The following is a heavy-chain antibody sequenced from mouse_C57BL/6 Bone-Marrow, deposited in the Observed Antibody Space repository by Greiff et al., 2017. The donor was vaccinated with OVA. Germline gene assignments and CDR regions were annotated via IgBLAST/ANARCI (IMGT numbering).Heavy chain of an antibody. V-gene: IGHV1-4*01. CDR2: INPSSGYT. J-gene: IGHJ3*01. CDR3: AVPEAGGVAY. CDR1: GYTFTSYT. Sequence: QVQLQQSGAELARPGASVKMSCKASGYTFTSYTMHWVKQRPGQGLEWIGYINPSSGYTKYNQKFKDKATLTADKSSSTAYMQLSSLTSEDSAVYYCAVPEAGGVAYWGQGTLVTVSA.